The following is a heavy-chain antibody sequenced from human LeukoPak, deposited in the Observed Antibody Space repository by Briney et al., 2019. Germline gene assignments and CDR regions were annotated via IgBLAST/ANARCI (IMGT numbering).Heavy chain of an antibody. V-gene: IGHV4-38-2*02. Sequence: PSETLSLTCTVSGYSISSGYYWGWIRQPPGKGLEWIGSIYHSGSTYYNPSLKSRVTISVDTSKNQFSLKLSSVTAADTAVYYCARLGSTSYYYYYMDVWGKGTTVTVSS. CDR2: IYHSGST. D-gene: IGHD5/OR15-5a*01. J-gene: IGHJ6*03. CDR1: GYSISSGYY. CDR3: ARLGSTSYYYYYMDV.